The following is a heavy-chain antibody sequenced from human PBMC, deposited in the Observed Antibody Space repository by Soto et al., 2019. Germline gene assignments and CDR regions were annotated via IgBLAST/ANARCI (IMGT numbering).Heavy chain of an antibody. V-gene: IGHV1-69*02. CDR2: IIPILGIA. D-gene: IGHD2-21*02. CDR1: GGTFSSYT. Sequence: SVKVSCKASGGTFSSYTISWVRQAPGQGLEWMGRIIPILGIANYAQKFQGRVTITADKSTSTAYMELSSLRSEDTAVYYCALAYCGGDCYSISHWYFDLWGRGTLVTVSS. J-gene: IGHJ2*01. CDR3: ALAYCGGDCYSISHWYFDL.